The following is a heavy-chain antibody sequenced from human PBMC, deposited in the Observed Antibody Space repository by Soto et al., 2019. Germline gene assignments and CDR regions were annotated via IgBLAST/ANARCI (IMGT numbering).Heavy chain of an antibody. D-gene: IGHD3-3*01. V-gene: IGHV3-23*01. CDR3: AKVRVLRFLEWLPLGHYYGMDV. J-gene: IGHJ6*02. Sequence: GGSLRLSCAASGFTFSSYAMSWVRQAPGKGLEWVSAISGSGGSTYYADSVKGRFTISRDNSKNTLYLQMNSLRAEDTAVYYCAKVRVLRFLEWLPLGHYYGMDVWGQGTTVTVS. CDR1: GFTFSSYA. CDR2: ISGSGGST.